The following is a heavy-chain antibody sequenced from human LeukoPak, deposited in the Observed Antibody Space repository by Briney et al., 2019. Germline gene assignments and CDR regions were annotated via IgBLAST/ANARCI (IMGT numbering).Heavy chain of an antibody. CDR2: IDWDDDK. CDR1: GFSLSTSGMC. CDR3: ARRTNYYDSSGYYDY. J-gene: IGHJ4*02. D-gene: IGHD3-22*01. Sequence: SGPTLVNPTQTLTLTCTFSGFSLSTSGMCVSWIRQPPGKALEWLARIDWDDDKYYSTSLKTRLTISKDTSKNQVVLTMTSMDPVDTATYYCARRTNYYDSSGYYDYWGQGTLVTVSS. V-gene: IGHV2-70*11.